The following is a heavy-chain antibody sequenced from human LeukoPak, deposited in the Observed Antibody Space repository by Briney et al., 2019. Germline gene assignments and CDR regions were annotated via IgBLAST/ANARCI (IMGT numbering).Heavy chain of an antibody. CDR3: ARGIQLWFSWVFDY. Sequence: SETLSLTCAVYGGSFSGYYWSWIRQPPGKGLEWFGEINHSGSTNYNPSLKSRVTISVDTSKNQSSLKLSSVTAADTAVYYCARGIQLWFSWVFDYWGQGTLVTVSS. CDR2: INHSGST. D-gene: IGHD5-18*01. CDR1: GGSFSGYY. J-gene: IGHJ4*02. V-gene: IGHV4-34*01.